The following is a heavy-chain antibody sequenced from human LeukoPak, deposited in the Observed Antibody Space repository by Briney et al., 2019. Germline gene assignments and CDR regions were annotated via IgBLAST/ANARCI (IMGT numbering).Heavy chain of an antibody. V-gene: IGHV1-2*02. CDR1: GYTFTGYY. D-gene: IGHD3-10*01. J-gene: IGHJ4*02. CDR3: ANIRSGY. Sequence: ASVKVSCKASGYTFTGYYLHWVRQAPGQGLEWMGWIHPNSGDTNHAQRFQGRLTMTRDTSISTAYMNLSSLSSDDTAIYYCANIRSGYWGQGTLVTVSS. CDR2: IHPNSGDT.